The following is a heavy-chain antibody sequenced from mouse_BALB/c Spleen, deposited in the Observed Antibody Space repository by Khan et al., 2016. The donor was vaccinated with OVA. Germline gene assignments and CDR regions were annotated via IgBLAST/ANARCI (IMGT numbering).Heavy chain of an antibody. CDR3: ASVGSIYYCNYADCFDY. V-gene: IGHV5-6-3*01. D-gene: IGHD2-1*01. Sequence: EVELVESGGGLVQPGGSLKLSCAASGFTFSSYGMSWVRQTPDKRLELVATINTNVGSTFYPDSVKGRFSISRDNAKNTLYLQMSSLRSEDTAMYYMASVGSIYYCNYADCFDYWGQGTTLTVSA. CDR2: INTNVGST. CDR1: GFTFSSYG. J-gene: IGHJ2*01.